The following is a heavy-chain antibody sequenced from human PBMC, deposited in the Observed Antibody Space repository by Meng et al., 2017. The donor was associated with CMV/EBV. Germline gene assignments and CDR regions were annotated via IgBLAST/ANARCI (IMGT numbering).Heavy chain of an antibody. V-gene: IGHV3-30*04. J-gene: IGHJ4*02. Sequence: GGSLRLSCAASGFTFSGYALHWVRQAPGKGLEWVAVISYDGSNKYCADSVKGRFTISRDNSKNTLYLQMNSLRAEDTAVYYCARDPSGFWSGYYKGGFFDYWGQGTLVTVSS. D-gene: IGHD3-3*01. CDR2: ISYDGSNK. CDR1: GFTFSGYA. CDR3: ARDPSGFWSGYYKGGFFDY.